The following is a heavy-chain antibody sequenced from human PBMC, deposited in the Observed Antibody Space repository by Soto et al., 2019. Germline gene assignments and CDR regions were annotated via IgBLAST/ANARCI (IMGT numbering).Heavy chain of an antibody. CDR1: GGSFSGYY. V-gene: IGHV4-34*01. CDR2: INHSGST. Sequence: PSETLSLTCAVYGGSFSGYYWSWIRQPPGKGLEWLGEINHSGSTNYNPSLKSRATISVDTSKNQFSLKLSSVTAADTAVYFCASPTESGMDVWGQGTTVTVSS. J-gene: IGHJ6*02. D-gene: IGHD1-26*01. CDR3: ASPTESGMDV.